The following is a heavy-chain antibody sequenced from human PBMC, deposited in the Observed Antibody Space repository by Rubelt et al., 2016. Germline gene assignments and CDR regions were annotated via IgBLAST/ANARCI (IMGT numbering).Heavy chain of an antibody. J-gene: IGHJ3*01. D-gene: IGHD6-19*01. V-gene: IGHV3-23*04. CDR3: AKTRSQWVVNSCFDV. CDR2: ISGSGGST. Sequence: EVQLVESGGGLVQPGGSLRLSCAASGFTFSSYAMSWVRQAPGKGLEWVSTISGSGGSTYYTDSVKGRFTISRDSSKNTLYLQMNSLRAEDTAVYYWAKTRSQWVVNSCFDVWGQGTMVTVSS. CDR1: GFTFSSYA.